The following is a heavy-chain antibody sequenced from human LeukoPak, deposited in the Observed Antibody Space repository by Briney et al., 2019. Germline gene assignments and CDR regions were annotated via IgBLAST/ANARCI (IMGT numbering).Heavy chain of an antibody. D-gene: IGHD1-1*01. V-gene: IGHV3-30*04. CDR3: ASRDHTGIYSKPFDY. CDR1: GFTFSSYA. Sequence: GGSLRLSCAASGFTFSSYAMHWVRQAPGKGLEWVAVISYDGSNKYYADSMKGRFTISRDNSKNTLYLQMNSLRAEDTAVYYCASRDHTGIYSKPFDYWGQGTLVTVSS. CDR2: ISYDGSNK. J-gene: IGHJ4*02.